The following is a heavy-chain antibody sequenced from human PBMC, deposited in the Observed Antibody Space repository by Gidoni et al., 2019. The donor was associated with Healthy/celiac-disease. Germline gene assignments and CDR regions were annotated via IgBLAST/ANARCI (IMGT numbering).Heavy chain of an antibody. Sequence: QVQLQESGPGLVQPSGTLSLTCAVSGGSISSSNGWSWVRQPPGKGLEGIGEIYHSGSTNYNPSLKSRVTISVDKSKNQFSLKLSSVSSADTAVYYCARDTLALAGTRYFDYWGQGTLVTVSS. CDR3: ARDTLALAGTRYFDY. CDR1: GGSISSSNG. D-gene: IGHD6-19*01. V-gene: IGHV4-4*02. J-gene: IGHJ4*02. CDR2: IYHSGST.